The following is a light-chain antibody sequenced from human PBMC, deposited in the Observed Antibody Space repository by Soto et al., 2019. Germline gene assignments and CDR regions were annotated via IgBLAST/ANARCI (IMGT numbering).Light chain of an antibody. CDR3: SSYAGSNNFV. V-gene: IGLV2-8*01. Sequence: QSALTQPPSASGSPGQSVTISCTGTSSDVGGYNYVSWYQQHPGKAPKLMIYEVSKRPSGVPDRFSGSKSGNTASLTVSGLQAEDEADYYCSSYAGSNNFVFGGRTQLTVL. CDR2: EVS. CDR1: SSDVGGYNY. J-gene: IGLJ2*01.